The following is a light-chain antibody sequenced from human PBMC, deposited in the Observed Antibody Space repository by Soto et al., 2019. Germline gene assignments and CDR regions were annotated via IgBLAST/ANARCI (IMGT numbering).Light chain of an antibody. V-gene: IGKV3-11*01. CDR3: QQRSNWPPWT. Sequence: DIVLTQSPATLSLSPGERATLTCRASQSVSSFLAWYQQKPGQAPRLLIYGASIRATGIPARFSGSGSGTDFTLTISSLEPEDFAVYYCQQRSNWPPWTFGQGTKGGYQ. CDR1: QSVSSF. J-gene: IGKJ1*01. CDR2: GAS.